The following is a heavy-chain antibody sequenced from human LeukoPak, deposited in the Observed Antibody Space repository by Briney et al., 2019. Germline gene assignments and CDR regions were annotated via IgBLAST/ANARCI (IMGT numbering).Heavy chain of an antibody. J-gene: IGHJ4*02. Sequence: ASVKVSCKASGYAFTDYYMHWVRQAPGQGLEWMGWINPNSGDTNYPQKFQGRVTMTRDTSISTAYMELSSMKSDDTAVYYCARSRYCSSTSCSDFHYWGQGTLVTVSS. CDR3: ARSRYCSSTSCSDFHY. CDR1: GYAFTDYY. V-gene: IGHV1-2*02. CDR2: INPNSGDT. D-gene: IGHD2-2*01.